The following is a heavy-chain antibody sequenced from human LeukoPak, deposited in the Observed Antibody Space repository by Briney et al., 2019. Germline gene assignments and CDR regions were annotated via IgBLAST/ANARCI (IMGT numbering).Heavy chain of an antibody. CDR2: ISGISGTI. Sequence: PGGSLRLSCAACGFTFSSYSMNWVGQAPGKGQARVSYISGISGTIYYADSVKGRFTISRDNAKNSLYLQMNSLRAEDTAVYYCARRSEFGVLYYMDVWGKGTTVTVSS. V-gene: IGHV3-48*01. CDR1: GFTFSSYS. CDR3: ARRSEFGVLYYMDV. D-gene: IGHD3-16*01. J-gene: IGHJ6*03.